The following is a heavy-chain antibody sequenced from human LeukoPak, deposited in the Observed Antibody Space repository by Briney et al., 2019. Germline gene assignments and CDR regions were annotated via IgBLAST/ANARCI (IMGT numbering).Heavy chain of an antibody. Sequence: GGSLRLSCAASGFTFSDAWMSWVRQAPGKGLEWVGLIKTKTDGGTTDYAAPVKGRFTISRDDSQNTLFLQLNSLKTEDTAVYYCIAGGEQLDHWGQGTLVTVYS. V-gene: IGHV3-15*01. D-gene: IGHD6-13*01. CDR3: IAGGEQLDH. J-gene: IGHJ4*02. CDR2: IKTKTDGGTT. CDR1: GFTFSDAW.